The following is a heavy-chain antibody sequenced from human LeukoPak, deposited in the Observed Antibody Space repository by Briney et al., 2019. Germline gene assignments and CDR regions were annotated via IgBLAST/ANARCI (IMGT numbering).Heavy chain of an antibody. Sequence: SETLSLTCTVSGGSISSGSYDWGWIRQPGGKGLEWIGRIYTSGSTNNNPSRKRRFTISVDTTKNQSSLKLTSVTAADTAVYYCARVGGYSYGYYYYYYMDVWGKGTTVTVSS. CDR1: GGSISSGSYD. D-gene: IGHD5-18*01. J-gene: IGHJ6*03. CDR3: ARVGGYSYGYYYYYYMDV. V-gene: IGHV4-61*02. CDR2: IYTSGST.